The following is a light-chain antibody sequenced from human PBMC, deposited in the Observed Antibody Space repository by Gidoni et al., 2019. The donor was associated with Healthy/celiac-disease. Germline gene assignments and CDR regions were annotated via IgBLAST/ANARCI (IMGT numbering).Light chain of an antibody. CDR2: AAS. Sequence: DIQMTQSPSSLSASVGDRVTINCRASQSISSYLNWYQQKPGKAPKLLIYAASSLQSGVPSRFSGSGSGTDFTLTISSLQPEAFATYYCQQSYSTPQSFGQGTKLEIK. V-gene: IGKV1-39*01. CDR3: QQSYSTPQS. J-gene: IGKJ2*03. CDR1: QSISSY.